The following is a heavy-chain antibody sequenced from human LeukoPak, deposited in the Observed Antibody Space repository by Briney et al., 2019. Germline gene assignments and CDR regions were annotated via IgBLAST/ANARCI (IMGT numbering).Heavy chain of an antibody. CDR2: ISYDGSNK. CDR3: AKFGDSSGSDY. D-gene: IGHD3-22*01. V-gene: IGHV3-30*18. Sequence: PGGSLRLSCAASGFTFSSYSMHWVRQAPGKGLEWVAVISYDGSNKYYADSVKGRFTISRDNSKNTLYLQMNSLRAEDTAVYYCAKFGDSSGSDYWGQGTLVTVSS. J-gene: IGHJ4*02. CDR1: GFTFSSYS.